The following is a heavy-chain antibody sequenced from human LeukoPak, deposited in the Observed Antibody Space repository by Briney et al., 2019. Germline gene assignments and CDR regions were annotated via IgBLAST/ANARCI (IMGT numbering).Heavy chain of an antibody. V-gene: IGHV1-69*06. Sequence: ASVTVSCKASGDTFSNHPISWVRQAPGQGLEWMGGIIPSFRTTNYAQKFQGRVTITADKSTSTAYMELSSLRSEDTAVYYCARPSEGGYGKYFQHWGQGTLVTVSS. D-gene: IGHD3-16*01. CDR1: GDTFSNHP. CDR3: ARPSEGGYGKYFQH. J-gene: IGHJ1*01. CDR2: IIPSFRTT.